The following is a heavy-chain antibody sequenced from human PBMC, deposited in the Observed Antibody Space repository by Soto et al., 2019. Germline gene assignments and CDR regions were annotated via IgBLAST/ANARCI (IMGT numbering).Heavy chain of an antibody. CDR3: TREGSAPYYYYGMDA. CDR2: INTHNGNT. D-gene: IGHD3-10*01. J-gene: IGHJ6*02. V-gene: IGHV1-18*01. CDR1: GYTFTTYG. Sequence: ASVKVSCEACGYTFTTYGISWVRQAPGQGLEWLGWINTHNGNTNYAQNLQGRVIMTADTSTSTAYMELRSLRSDDTAIYYCTREGSAPYYYYGMDAWGQGTTVTVPS.